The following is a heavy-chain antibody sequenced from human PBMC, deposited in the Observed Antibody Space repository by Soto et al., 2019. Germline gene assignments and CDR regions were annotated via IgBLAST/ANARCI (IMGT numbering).Heavy chain of an antibody. D-gene: IGHD2-15*01. Sequence: EVQLVESGGGLVKPGGSRRLSCAASGFTFSSNSMNGVRQAPGKGLEWVSSISSSSSYIYYADSVKGRFTISRDNAKNSLYLQMNSLRAEDTAVYYCARDRGIVVVVAAVDYWGQGTLVTVSS. CDR1: GFTFSSNS. CDR2: ISSSSSYI. V-gene: IGHV3-21*01. J-gene: IGHJ4*02. CDR3: ARDRGIVVVVAAVDY.